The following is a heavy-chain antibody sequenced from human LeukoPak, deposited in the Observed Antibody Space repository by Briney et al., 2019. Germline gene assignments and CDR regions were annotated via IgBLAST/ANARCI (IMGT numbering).Heavy chain of an antibody. V-gene: IGHV4-4*07. Sequence: SETLSLTYTVSGGSISSYYWSWIRQPAGKGLEWIGRIYTSGSTNYNPSLKSRVTMSVDTSKNQFSLKLSSVTAADTAVYYCARDYSGSSWFSAFDIWGQGTMVTVSS. CDR2: IYTSGST. CDR3: ARDYSGSSWFSAFDI. D-gene: IGHD6-13*01. J-gene: IGHJ3*02. CDR1: GGSISSYY.